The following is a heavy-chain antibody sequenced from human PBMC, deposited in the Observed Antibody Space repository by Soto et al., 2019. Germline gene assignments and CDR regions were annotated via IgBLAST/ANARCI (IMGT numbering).Heavy chain of an antibody. D-gene: IGHD3-22*01. J-gene: IGHJ4*02. CDR3: ARDRYYDDTGLYYESAD. CDR1: GGTFGNYG. CDR2: ILPRLALT. Sequence: QVQLVQSGAEVKKPGSSVKVSCKASGGTFGNYGISWVRQAPGQGREWMGGILPRLALTKSAQRFQGRVTFTADESTNTAYMELSSLRSEDSTVFYCARDRYYDDTGLYYESADWGQGTLVTVSS. V-gene: IGHV1-69*01.